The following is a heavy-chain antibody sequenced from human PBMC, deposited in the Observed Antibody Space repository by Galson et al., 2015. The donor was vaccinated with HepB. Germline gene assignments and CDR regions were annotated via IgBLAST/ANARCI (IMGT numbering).Heavy chain of an antibody. CDR2: TYYRSKWYN. D-gene: IGHD6-6*01. J-gene: IGHJ6*02. CDR1: GDSVSSNSAA. CDR3: ARDGEIAARGYGMDV. V-gene: IGHV6-1*01. Sequence: CAISGDSVSSNSAAWNWIRQSPSRGLEWLGRTYYRSKWYNDYAVSVKSRITINPDTSKNQFSLQLSSVTAADTAVYYCARDGEIAARGYGMDVWGQGTTVTVSS.